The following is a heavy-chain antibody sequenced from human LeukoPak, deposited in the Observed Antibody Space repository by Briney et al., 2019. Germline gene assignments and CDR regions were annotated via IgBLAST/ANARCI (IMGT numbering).Heavy chain of an antibody. CDR3: ARHGTRYYYYMDV. V-gene: IGHV4-39*01. Sequence: RASETLSLTCTVSGGSISSGSYYWSWIRQPAGKGLEWIGSIYYSGSTYYNPSLKSRVTISVDTSKNQFSLKLSSVTAADTAVYYCARHGTRYYYYMDVWGKGTTVTVSS. CDR1: GGSISSGSYY. J-gene: IGHJ6*03. CDR2: IYYSGST. D-gene: IGHD6-13*01.